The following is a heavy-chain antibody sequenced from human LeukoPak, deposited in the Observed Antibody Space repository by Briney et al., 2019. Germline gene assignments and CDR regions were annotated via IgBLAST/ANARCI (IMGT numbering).Heavy chain of an antibody. Sequence: GGSLRLSCAASGFTFSSYSMNWVRQAPGKGLEWVSSISSSSSYIYYADSVKGRFTISRDNAKNSLYLQMNSLRAEDTAVYYCASRGGQYYGMDVWGQGTTVTVSS. V-gene: IGHV3-21*01. CDR3: ASRGGQYYGMDV. D-gene: IGHD3-10*01. J-gene: IGHJ6*02. CDR1: GFTFSSYS. CDR2: ISSSSSYI.